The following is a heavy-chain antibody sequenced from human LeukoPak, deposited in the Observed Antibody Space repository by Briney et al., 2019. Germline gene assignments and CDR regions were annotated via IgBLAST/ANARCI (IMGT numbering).Heavy chain of an antibody. J-gene: IGHJ3*02. CDR2: INHSGST. D-gene: IGHD3-9*01. V-gene: IGHV4-34*01. Sequence: RSSETLSLTCAVYGGSFSGYYWSWIRQPPGKGLEWIGEINHSGSTNYNPSLKSRVTISVDTSKNQFSLKLSSVTAADTAVYYCARRRRYFDWLSFLGYHDAFDIWGQGTMVTVSS. CDR1: GGSFSGYY. CDR3: ARRRRYFDWLSFLGYHDAFDI.